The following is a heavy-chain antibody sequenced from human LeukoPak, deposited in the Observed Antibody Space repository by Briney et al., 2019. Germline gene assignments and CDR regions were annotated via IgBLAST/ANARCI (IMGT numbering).Heavy chain of an antibody. Sequence: GASVKVSCKASGYTFTSYYMHWLRQAPGQGLEWMGIINPSGGSTSYAQKFQGRVTITRDTSMSTVYMELSSLRSEDTAVYYCASNEVVKTGNYYYMDVWGKGTTVTVSS. V-gene: IGHV1-46*01. CDR2: INPSGGST. CDR1: GYTFTSYY. CDR3: ASNEVVKTGNYYYMDV. J-gene: IGHJ6*03. D-gene: IGHD3-10*01.